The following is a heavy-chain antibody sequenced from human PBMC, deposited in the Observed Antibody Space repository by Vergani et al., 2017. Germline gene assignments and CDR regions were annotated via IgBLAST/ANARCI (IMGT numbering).Heavy chain of an antibody. CDR1: GYTFTGYY. Sequence: QVQLVQPGAEVQKPGASVKVSCKAPGYTFTGYYMHWVRQAPGEGLEWMGWINPNSGGINYAQKCEGRNTMTSDTSISTGYIGLSRLRSDDTAVYVCARGGKTRYGMDVGDRGTTLTVS. CDR3: ARGGKTRYGMDV. V-gene: IGHV1-2*02. D-gene: IGHD3-10*01. J-gene: IGHJ6*02. CDR2: INPNSGGI.